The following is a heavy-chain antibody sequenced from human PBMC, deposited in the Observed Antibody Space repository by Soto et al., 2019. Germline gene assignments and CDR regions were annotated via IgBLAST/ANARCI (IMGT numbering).Heavy chain of an antibody. J-gene: IGHJ3*02. V-gene: IGHV4-39*01. CDR2: IYYGGRT. CDR3: ARQRGGRRGAFDI. Sequence: QLQLQESGPGLVKPSETLSLTCTVSGGSISSSNYYWGWIRQPPGKGLEWIGSIYYGGRTYDNPSRNTRVTISVDTSKNQFSLKLNSVTAADTAVYYCARQRGGRRGAFDIWGQGTMVTVSS. CDR1: GGSISSSNYY. D-gene: IGHD3-16*01.